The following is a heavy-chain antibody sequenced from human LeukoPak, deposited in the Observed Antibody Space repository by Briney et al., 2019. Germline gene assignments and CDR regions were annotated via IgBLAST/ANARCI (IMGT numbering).Heavy chain of an antibody. V-gene: IGHV4-30-2*01. D-gene: IGHD6-6*01. CDR1: GGSISSGGYS. Sequence: SQTLSLTCAVSGGSISSGGYSWSWIRQPPGKGLEWIGYIYHSGSTYYNPSLKSRVTISVDRSKNQFSLKLSSVTAADTAVYYCARGSGGPARDYYYGMDVWGQGTTVTVSS. J-gene: IGHJ6*02. CDR3: ARGSGGPARDYYYGMDV. CDR2: IYHSGST.